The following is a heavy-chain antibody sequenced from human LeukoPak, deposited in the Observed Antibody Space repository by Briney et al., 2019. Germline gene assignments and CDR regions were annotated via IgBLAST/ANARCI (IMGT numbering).Heavy chain of an antibody. D-gene: IGHD1-26*01. V-gene: IGHV3-38-3*01. CDR2: ISGGST. CDR3: ARGGRSWYYYMDV. J-gene: IGHJ6*03. CDR1: GFTVSSNE. Sequence: GGSLRLSCAASGFTVSSNEMSWVRQAPGKGLEWVSSISGGSTYYADSRKGRFTISRDNSKNTLHLQMNSLRAEDTAVYYCARGGRSWYYYMDVWGKGTMVTVSS.